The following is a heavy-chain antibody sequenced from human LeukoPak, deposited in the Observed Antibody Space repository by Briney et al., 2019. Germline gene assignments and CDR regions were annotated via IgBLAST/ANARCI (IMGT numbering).Heavy chain of an antibody. Sequence: GGSLRLSCAASGFTFSSYAMHWVRQAPGKGLEWVAVISYDGSNKYYADSVKGRFTISRDNSKNTLYLQMNSLRAEDTAVYYCARVPDPYGDPIDYWGQGTLVAVSS. CDR1: GFTFSSYA. D-gene: IGHD4-17*01. CDR3: ARVPDPYGDPIDY. CDR2: ISYDGSNK. V-gene: IGHV3-30-3*01. J-gene: IGHJ4*02.